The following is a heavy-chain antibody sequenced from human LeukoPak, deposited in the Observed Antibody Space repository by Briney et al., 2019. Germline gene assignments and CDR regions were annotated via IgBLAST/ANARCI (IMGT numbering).Heavy chain of an antibody. CDR3: AAEAYYDFWSGPLYYFDY. V-gene: IGHV1-58*01. CDR1: GFTFTSSA. J-gene: IGHJ4*02. D-gene: IGHD3-3*01. CDR2: IVVGSGNT. Sequence: ASVKVSCKASGFTFTSSAVQWVRQARGQRLEWIGWIVVGSGNTNYAQKFQERVTITRDMSTSTAYMELSSLRSEDTAVYYCAAEAYYDFWSGPLYYFDYWGQGTLVTVSS.